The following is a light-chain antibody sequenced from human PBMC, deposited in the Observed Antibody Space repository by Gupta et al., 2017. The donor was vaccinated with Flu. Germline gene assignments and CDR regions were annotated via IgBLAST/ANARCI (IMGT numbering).Light chain of an antibody. V-gene: IGKV1-39*01. CDR2: AAS. J-gene: IGKJ2*01. CDR1: QSISSY. CDR3: QQSYSTPYI. Sequence: DIYMTQSPSSLSASVGDRVTITCRASQSISSYLNWYQQKPGKAPKLLIYAASSLQSGVPSRFSGSGSGTDFTLTISSLQPEDFATYYCQQSYSTPYIFGQGTKLEIK.